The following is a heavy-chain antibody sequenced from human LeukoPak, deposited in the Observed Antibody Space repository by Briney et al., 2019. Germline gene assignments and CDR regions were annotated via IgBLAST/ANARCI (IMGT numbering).Heavy chain of an antibody. Sequence: ASVKVSCKASGYTFTGHYMHWVRQAPGQGLEWMGWINPNSGGTNYAQKFQGRVTMTRDTSISTAYMELSRLRSDDTAVYYCARDRRLRRGFDPWGQGTLVTVSS. CDR3: ARDRRLRRGFDP. D-gene: IGHD5/OR15-5a*01. CDR1: GYTFTGHY. CDR2: INPNSGGT. V-gene: IGHV1-2*02. J-gene: IGHJ5*02.